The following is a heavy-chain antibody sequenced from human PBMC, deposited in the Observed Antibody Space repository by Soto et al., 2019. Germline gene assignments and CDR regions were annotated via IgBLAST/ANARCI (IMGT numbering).Heavy chain of an antibody. V-gene: IGHV4-61*01. CDR1: GGSVSSGSYY. Sequence: PSKTLSLTCTVSGGSVSSGSYYWSWIRQPPGKGLEWIGYIYYSGSTNYNPSLKSRVTISVDTSKNQFSLKLSSVTAADTAVYYCAREEPYYDSSGSPFDPGGQGTLVTVS. D-gene: IGHD3-22*01. CDR2: IYYSGST. J-gene: IGHJ5*02. CDR3: AREEPYYDSSGSPFDP.